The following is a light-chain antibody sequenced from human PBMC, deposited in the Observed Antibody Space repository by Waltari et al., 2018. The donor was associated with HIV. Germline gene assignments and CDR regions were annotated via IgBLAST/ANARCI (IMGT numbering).Light chain of an antibody. J-gene: IGLJ2*01. CDR2: NTN. V-gene: IGLV1-40*01. Sequence: QSVLTQPPSVSGAPGQRVTLSCTGTRSTIGTHEGHWYQQLPGTAPRLLIYNTNSRPSGVPDRFSGSKSGTSASLAINGLQAEDEADYYCQSSDNTLSGSVFGGGTKLTVL. CDR3: QSSDNTLSGSV. CDR1: RSTIGTHE.